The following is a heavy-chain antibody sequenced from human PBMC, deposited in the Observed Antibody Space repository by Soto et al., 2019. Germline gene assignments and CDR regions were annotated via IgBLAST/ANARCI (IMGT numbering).Heavy chain of an antibody. Sequence: EVQLVESGGGLVKPGGSLRLSCAAFGFTFSSYSMNWVRQAPGKGLEWVSSISSSSSYIYYADSVKGRFTISRDNAKNSLYLQMNSLRAEDTAVYYCARSVLATPLVLYGMDVWGQGTTVTVSS. CDR1: GFTFSSYS. CDR2: ISSSSSYI. V-gene: IGHV3-21*01. CDR3: ARSVLATPLVLYGMDV. J-gene: IGHJ6*02.